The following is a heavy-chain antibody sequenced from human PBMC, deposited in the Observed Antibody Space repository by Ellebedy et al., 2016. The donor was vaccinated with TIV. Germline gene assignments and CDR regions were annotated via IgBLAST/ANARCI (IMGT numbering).Heavy chain of an antibody. Sequence: PSETLSLTCTVSGVSVTSGSYFWSWIRQPPGKGLEWIGYTGYSGSTNYNPSLKSRVSISADTSQNQFSLKLTSVTAADTAVYYCARDMVQGMVAIYVWFDYWGQGTLVTVSS. CDR1: GVSVTSGSYF. CDR3: ARDMVQGMVAIYVWFDY. D-gene: IGHD3-10*01. J-gene: IGHJ4*02. V-gene: IGHV4-61*01. CDR2: TGYSGST.